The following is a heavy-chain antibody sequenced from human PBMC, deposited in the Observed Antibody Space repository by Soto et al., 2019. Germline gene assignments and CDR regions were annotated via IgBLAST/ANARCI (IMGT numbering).Heavy chain of an antibody. CDR1: GYTFTSYA. Sequence: GASVKVSCKASGYTFTSYAMHWVRQAPGQRLEWMGWINAGNGNTKYSQKFQGRVTITRDTSASTAYMELSSLRSEDTAVYYCARQHAATSLLRFLEWSEFDPWGQGTLVTVSS. CDR3: ARQHAATSLLRFLEWSEFDP. CDR2: INAGNGNT. J-gene: IGHJ5*02. V-gene: IGHV1-3*01. D-gene: IGHD3-3*01.